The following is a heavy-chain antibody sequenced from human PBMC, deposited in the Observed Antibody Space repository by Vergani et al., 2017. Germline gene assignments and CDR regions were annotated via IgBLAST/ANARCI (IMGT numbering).Heavy chain of an antibody. V-gene: IGHV1-69-2*01. J-gene: IGHJ6*02. D-gene: IGHD4-17*01. CDR3: ATPQTVTTGVMEV. CDR1: GYTFTDHY. Sequence: EVQLVQSGAEVKKPGATMKISCKVSGYTFTDHYMHWVKQAPGKGLEWMGLVDPEDGETIYAEKFKGRVTIAADTSTETAHLELSSLRSEDTAVYYCATPQTVTTGVMEVWGQGTTVIVSS. CDR2: VDPEDGET.